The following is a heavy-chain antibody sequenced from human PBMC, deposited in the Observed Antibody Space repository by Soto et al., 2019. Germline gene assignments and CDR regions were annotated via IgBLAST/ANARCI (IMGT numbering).Heavy chain of an antibody. CDR2: INAGNGNT. Sequence: QVQLVQSGAEVKKPGASVKVSCTASGYTFTSYAMHWVRQAPGQRLEWMGWINAGNGNTKYSQKFQGRVTITRDTSASTAYMELSSLRSEDTAVYYCARELAARPFDYWGQGTLVTVSS. D-gene: IGHD6-6*01. CDR1: GYTFTSYA. V-gene: IGHV1-3*01. J-gene: IGHJ4*02. CDR3: ARELAARPFDY.